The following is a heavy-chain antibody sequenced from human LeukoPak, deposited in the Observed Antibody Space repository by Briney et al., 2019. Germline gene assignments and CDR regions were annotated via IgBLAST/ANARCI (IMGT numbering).Heavy chain of an antibody. CDR1: GYTFDDYA. Sequence: GGSLRLSCAASGYTFDDYAMHWVRQAPGKGLEWVSGISWNSGSIGYADSVKGRFTISRDNAKNSLYLQMNSLRAEDTALYYCARLHGSGPLAYYFDYWGQGTLVTVSS. CDR3: ARLHGSGPLAYYFDY. J-gene: IGHJ4*02. V-gene: IGHV3-9*01. CDR2: ISWNSGSI. D-gene: IGHD6-19*01.